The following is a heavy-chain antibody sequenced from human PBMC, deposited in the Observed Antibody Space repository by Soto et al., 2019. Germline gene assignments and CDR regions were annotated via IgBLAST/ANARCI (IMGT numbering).Heavy chain of an antibody. Sequence: QVHLQESGPGLVKPSQTLSLSCTVSGDSISSPHYYWTWIRQPPGKGLEWVGYIYYTGNNFYNPALKSRVAMSVDPSTHQFSLKLDSGTDADTAVYFCAREPKQNYDSSPWNGGFDSWGPGTLVTVSS. CDR1: GDSISSPHYY. D-gene: IGHD3-22*01. CDR3: AREPKQNYDSSPWNGGFDS. J-gene: IGHJ4*02. V-gene: IGHV4-30-4*01. CDR2: IYYTGNN.